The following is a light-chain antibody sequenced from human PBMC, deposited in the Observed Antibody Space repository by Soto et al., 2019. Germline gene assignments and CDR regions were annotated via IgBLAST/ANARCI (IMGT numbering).Light chain of an antibody. V-gene: IGLV2-14*01. CDR3: SSYTSRGTRV. CDR1: SSDVGAYNY. J-gene: IGLJ1*01. CDR2: DVS. Sequence: QSVLTQPASVSGSPGQSITISCTGSSSDVGAYNYVSWYQQLPGKAPKITIYDVSNRPSGVSNRFSGSKSGNTASLAISGLQAEDEAYYYCSSYTSRGTRVFGSGTKVTVL.